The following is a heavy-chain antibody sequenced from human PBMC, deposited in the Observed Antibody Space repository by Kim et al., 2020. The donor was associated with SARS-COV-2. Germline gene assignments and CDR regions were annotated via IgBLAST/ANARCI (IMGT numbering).Heavy chain of an antibody. J-gene: IGHJ6*02. CDR1: GYSFTSYW. Sequence: GESLKISCKGSGYSFTSYWIGWVRQMPGKGLEWMGIIYADDTDTRYSPSFQGQVTISADKSISTAYLQWSSLKASDTAMYYCARLPVKSGSSFYFYYGMDVWGQGTTVTVYS. CDR2: IYADDTDT. V-gene: IGHV5-51*01. D-gene: IGHD3-10*01. CDR3: ARLPVKSGSSFYFYYGMDV.